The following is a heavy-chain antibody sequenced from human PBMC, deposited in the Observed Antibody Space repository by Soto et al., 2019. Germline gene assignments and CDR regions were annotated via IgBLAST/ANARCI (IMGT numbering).Heavy chain of an antibody. CDR1: GGSISSGGFY. J-gene: IGHJ5*02. Sequence: QVQLQESGLGLVKPSQTLSLTCTVSGGSISSGGFYWSWIRHHPGKGLEWIGYIYYSGSTYYNPSLKSRVTISVDTSKNQFSLRLSSVTAADTAVYYCASDPSGIAAEGWFDPWGQGTLVTVSS. CDR2: IYYSGST. V-gene: IGHV4-31*03. CDR3: ASDPSGIAAEGWFDP. D-gene: IGHD6-13*01.